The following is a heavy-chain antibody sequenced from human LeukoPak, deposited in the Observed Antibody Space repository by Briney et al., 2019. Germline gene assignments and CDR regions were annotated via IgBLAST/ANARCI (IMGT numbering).Heavy chain of an antibody. CDR1: GFTFTNYN. V-gene: IGHV1-46*01. CDR3: ARDTSIGGRGWWFDP. D-gene: IGHD2-15*01. CDR2: IDPSGGST. J-gene: IGHJ5*02. Sequence: ASVKVSCKASGFTFTNYNLHWVRQAPGQRLEWMRIIDPSGGSTNYAQNFQGRVTMTRDTSTSTVYMELSSLRSEDTAVYYCARDTSIGGRGWWFDPWGQGTLVTVSS.